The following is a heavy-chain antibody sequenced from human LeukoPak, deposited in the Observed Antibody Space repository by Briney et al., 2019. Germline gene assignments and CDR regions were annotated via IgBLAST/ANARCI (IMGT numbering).Heavy chain of an antibody. D-gene: IGHD4-17*01. J-gene: IGHJ6*03. CDR2: MNPNSGNT. V-gene: IGHV1-8*01. Sequence: ASVKVSCKASGYIFPSYGISWVRQAPGQGLEWMGWMNPNSGNTGYAQKFQGRVTITRNTSISTAYMELSSLRSEDTAVYYCARKYGDYPYYYYYMDVWGKGTTVTVSS. CDR3: ARKYGDYPYYYYYMDV. CDR1: GYIFPSYG.